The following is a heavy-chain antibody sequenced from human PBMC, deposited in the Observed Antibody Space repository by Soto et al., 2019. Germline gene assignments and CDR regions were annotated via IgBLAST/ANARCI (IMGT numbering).Heavy chain of an antibody. Sequence: SETLSLTCAVYGGSFSGYYWSWIRQPPGKGLEWIGEINHSGSTNYNPSLKSRVTISVDTSKNQFSLKLSSVTAADTAVYYCARGRYCSGGSCWRTHWFVPWGQGTLVTVSS. V-gene: IGHV4-34*01. D-gene: IGHD2-15*01. J-gene: IGHJ5*02. CDR1: GGSFSGYY. CDR3: ARGRYCSGGSCWRTHWFVP. CDR2: INHSGST.